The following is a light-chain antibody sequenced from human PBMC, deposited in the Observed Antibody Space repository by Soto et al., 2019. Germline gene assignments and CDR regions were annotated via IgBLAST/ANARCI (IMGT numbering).Light chain of an antibody. Sequence: QSALTQPASMSGSPGQSITISCTGTSSDVGGYNYVSWYRQHPGKAPKLMIYDVNNRPSGVPNRFSGSKSGNTASLTISGLQADDEADYYCSSHSSSSTLVVFGGGTKLTVL. CDR1: SSDVGGYNY. J-gene: IGLJ2*01. V-gene: IGLV2-14*03. CDR3: SSHSSSSTLVV. CDR2: DVN.